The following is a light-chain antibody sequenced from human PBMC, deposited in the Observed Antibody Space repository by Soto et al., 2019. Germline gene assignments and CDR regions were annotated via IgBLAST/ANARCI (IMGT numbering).Light chain of an antibody. Sequence: EIVLTQSPGTLSVSPGERATLSCRASQSVGSSFLSWYQHKPGQTPRLLIYGASSRAAGIPDRFSGSGSGTYFTLTIRRLEPEDFAVYYCQQFDNSPFTFGQGTKLEIK. CDR1: QSVGSSF. CDR3: QQFDNSPFT. V-gene: IGKV3-20*01. J-gene: IGKJ2*01. CDR2: GAS.